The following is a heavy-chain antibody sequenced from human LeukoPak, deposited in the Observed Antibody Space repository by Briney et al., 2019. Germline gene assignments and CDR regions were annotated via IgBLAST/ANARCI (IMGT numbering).Heavy chain of an antibody. D-gene: IGHD3-10*01. CDR2: ISWNSGSI. Sequence: PGRSLRLSCAASGFTFDDYAMHWVRQAPGKGLEWVSGISWNSGSIGYADSVKGRFTISRDNARNSLYLQMNSLRAEDMALYYCAKGGLHYYGSGSYYTLDYWGQGTLVTVSS. CDR1: GFTFDDYA. V-gene: IGHV3-9*03. CDR3: AKGGLHYYGSGSYYTLDY. J-gene: IGHJ4*02.